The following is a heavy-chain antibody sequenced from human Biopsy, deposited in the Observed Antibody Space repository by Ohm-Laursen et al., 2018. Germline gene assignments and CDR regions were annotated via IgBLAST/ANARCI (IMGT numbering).Heavy chain of an antibody. CDR2: IYYIGTT. CDR1: GGSISRYY. CDR3: ARDDAVTVIRGLYY. J-gene: IGHJ4*02. Sequence: TLSLTCTVSGGSISRYYWRWIPQTPGKGLEGIGDIYYIGTTDYSPSLKGRVPISKVKSKNQCFLKLSPVTAADTAVYYCARDDAVTVIRGLYYWGQGALVTVSS. V-gene: IGHV4-59*07. D-gene: IGHD2-21*02.